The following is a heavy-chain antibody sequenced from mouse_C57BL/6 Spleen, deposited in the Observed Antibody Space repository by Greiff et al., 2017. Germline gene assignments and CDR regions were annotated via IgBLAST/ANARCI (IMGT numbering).Heavy chain of an antibody. CDR1: GYTFTDYY. CDR2: INPNNGGT. Sequence: EVQLQQSGPELVKPGASVKISCKASGYTFTDYYMNWVKQSHGKSLEWIGDINPNNGGTSYNQKFKGKATLTVDKSSSTAYMELRSLTSEDSAVYYCARWYYGSSEYFDVWGTGTTVTVFS. D-gene: IGHD1-1*01. CDR3: ARWYYGSSEYFDV. V-gene: IGHV1-26*01. J-gene: IGHJ1*03.